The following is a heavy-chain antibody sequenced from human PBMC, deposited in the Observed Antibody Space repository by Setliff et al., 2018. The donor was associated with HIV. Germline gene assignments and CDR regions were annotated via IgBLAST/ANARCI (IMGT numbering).Heavy chain of an antibody. Sequence: PSETLSLTCTVSGGSITSFYWNWIWQPAGRGLEWIGRIYTSGSTNYSPSLKSRVSMSVDTSRNQLSLRLTSVTAADTAVYSCARTTILQESFDLWGQGTMVTVSS. CDR3: ARTTILQESFDL. CDR1: GGSITSFY. CDR2: IYTSGST. V-gene: IGHV4-4*07. D-gene: IGHD1-1*01. J-gene: IGHJ3*01.